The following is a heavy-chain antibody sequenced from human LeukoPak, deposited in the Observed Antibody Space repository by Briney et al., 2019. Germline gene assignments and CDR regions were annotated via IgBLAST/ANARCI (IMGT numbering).Heavy chain of an antibody. Sequence: ASVKVSCKASGYTFTSYAMNWVRQAPGQGLEWMGWINTNTGNPTYAQGFTGRFVFSLDTSVSTAYLQICSLKAEDTAVYYCARECLSSSWYSNPCYYYYYGMDVWGQGTTVTVSS. CDR2: INTNTGNP. CDR1: GYTFTSYA. D-gene: IGHD6-13*01. CDR3: ARECLSSSWYSNPCYYYYYGMDV. J-gene: IGHJ6*02. V-gene: IGHV7-4-1*01.